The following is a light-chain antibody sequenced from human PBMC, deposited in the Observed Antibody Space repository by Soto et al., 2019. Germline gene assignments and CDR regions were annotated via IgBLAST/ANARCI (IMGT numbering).Light chain of an antibody. CDR1: QSVSSSY. CDR3: QQYGSSPST. J-gene: IGKJ1*01. CDR2: GVS. Sequence: EIVLTQSPGTLSLSPGERVTLSCRASQSVSSSYLAWYQQKPGQAPRLLIYGVSTRATGIPDRFSGSGSGTDFTLTISRLEPEDFAVYYCQQYGSSPSTFGQGTKVEIK. V-gene: IGKV3-20*01.